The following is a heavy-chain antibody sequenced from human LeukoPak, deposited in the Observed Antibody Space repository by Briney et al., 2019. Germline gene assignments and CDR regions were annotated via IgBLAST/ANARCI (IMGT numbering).Heavy chain of an antibody. J-gene: IGHJ4*02. Sequence: GGSLRLSCAASGFTFSSYSLTWVRQAPGKGLEWVSSITTGGDDLYYSDSVKGRFTISRDNSKNTLYLQMNSLRAEDTAVYYCAKARSQWELLRTNYYFDYWGQGTLVTVSS. CDR1: GFTFSSYS. V-gene: IGHV3-21*01. CDR2: ITTGGDDL. CDR3: AKARSQWELLRTNYYFDY. D-gene: IGHD1-26*01.